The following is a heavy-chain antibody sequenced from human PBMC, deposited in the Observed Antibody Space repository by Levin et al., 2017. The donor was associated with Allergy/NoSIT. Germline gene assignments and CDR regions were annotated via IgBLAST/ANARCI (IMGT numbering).Heavy chain of an antibody. CDR1: GGSFSGYY. Sequence: SQTLSLTCAVYGGSFSGYYWSWIRQPPGKGLEWIGEINHSGSTNYNPPLKRRVTISVDTSKNQFSLKLSSVTAADTAVYYCARIGAKGVRGVIDYWGQGTLVTVSS. J-gene: IGHJ4*02. D-gene: IGHD3-10*01. CDR2: INHSGST. CDR3: ARIGAKGVRGVIDY. V-gene: IGHV4-34*01.